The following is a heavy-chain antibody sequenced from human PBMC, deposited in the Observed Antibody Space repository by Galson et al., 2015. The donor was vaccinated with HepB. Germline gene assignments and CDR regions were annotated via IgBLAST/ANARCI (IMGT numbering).Heavy chain of an antibody. V-gene: IGHV3-30*18. CDR2: ISYDGSNK. J-gene: IGHJ4*02. D-gene: IGHD3-22*01. Sequence: SLRLSCAASGFTFSSYGMHWVRQAPGKGLEWVAVISYDGSNKYYADSVKGRFTISRDNSKNTLYLQMNSLRAEDTAVYYCAKGAHYYDSSGYYYPEAYPFDYWGQRTLVTVSS. CDR1: GFTFSSYG. CDR3: AKGAHYYDSSGYYYPEAYPFDY.